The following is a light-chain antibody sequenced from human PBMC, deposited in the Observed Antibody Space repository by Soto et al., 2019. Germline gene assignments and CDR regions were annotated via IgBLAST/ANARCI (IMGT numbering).Light chain of an antibody. CDR2: KDN. CDR1: GSNIGNYP. Sequence: QSVLTQPPSASATPGQEVTMSCSGGGSNIGNYPVNWYQQLPGTAPKLLIYKDNERPSGVPDRFSGSKSGTSASLVISALLSEDEADYCCATWDARLDGPIFGGGTKLTVL. V-gene: IGLV1-44*01. CDR3: ATWDARLDGPI. J-gene: IGLJ2*01.